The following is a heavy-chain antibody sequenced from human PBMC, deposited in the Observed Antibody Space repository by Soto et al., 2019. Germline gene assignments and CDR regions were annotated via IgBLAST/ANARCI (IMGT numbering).Heavy chain of an antibody. CDR1: GYTFTSYA. CDR2: INAGNGNT. Sequence: QVQLVQSGAEEKKPGASVKVSCKASGYTFTSYAMHWVRQAPGQRLEWMGWINAGNGNTKYSQKFQGSFTITRDTSASTAYMELSSLRSEDTAVYYCARSIVVVTALDYWGQGTLVTVSS. CDR3: ARSIVVVTALDY. D-gene: IGHD2-21*02. V-gene: IGHV1-3*05. J-gene: IGHJ4*02.